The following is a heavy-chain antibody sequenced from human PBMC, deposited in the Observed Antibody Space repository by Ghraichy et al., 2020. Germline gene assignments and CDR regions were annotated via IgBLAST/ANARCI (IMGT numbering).Heavy chain of an antibody. CDR2: IIPIFGTA. V-gene: IGHV1-69*13. D-gene: IGHD1-20*01. J-gene: IGHJ4*02. CDR3: AREETGITGTKYFDY. CDR1: GGTFSSYA. Sequence: SVKVSCKASGGTFSSYAISWVRQAPGQGLEWMGGIIPIFGTANYAQKFQGRVTITADESTSTAYMELSSLRSEDTAVYYCAREETGITGTKYFDYWGQGTLVTVSS.